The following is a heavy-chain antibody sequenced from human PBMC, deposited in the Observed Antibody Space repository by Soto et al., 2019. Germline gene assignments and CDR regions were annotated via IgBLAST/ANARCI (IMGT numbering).Heavy chain of an antibody. V-gene: IGHV1-18*01. CDR3: AREPQTLGYCSSTSCYRGWFDP. CDR1: GYTFTSYG. J-gene: IGHJ5*02. Sequence: ASVKVSCKASGYTFTSYGISWVRQAPGQGLEWMGWISAYNGNTNYAQNLQGRVTMTTDTSTSTAYMELRSLRSDDTAVYYCAREPQTLGYCSSTSCYRGWFDPWGQGTLVTVSS. CDR2: ISAYNGNT. D-gene: IGHD2-2*01.